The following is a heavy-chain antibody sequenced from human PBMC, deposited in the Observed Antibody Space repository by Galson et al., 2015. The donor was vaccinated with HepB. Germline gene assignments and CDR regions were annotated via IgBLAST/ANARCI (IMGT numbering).Heavy chain of an antibody. V-gene: IGHV3-23*01. D-gene: IGHD1-7*01. Sequence: SLRLSCAASGFKFNNYGMSWVRQAPGKGLGWVSGISGGGYTCYADSVKGRFTISRDNSKNTMYMQMNSLTVEDTAIYFCAKDQLLGTTGASFDNWGQGTLVTVSS. CDR1: GFKFNNYG. CDR2: ISGGGYT. CDR3: AKDQLLGTTGASFDN. J-gene: IGHJ4*02.